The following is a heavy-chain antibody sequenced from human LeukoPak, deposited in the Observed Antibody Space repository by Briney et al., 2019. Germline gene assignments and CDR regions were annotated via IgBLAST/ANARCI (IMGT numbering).Heavy chain of an antibody. D-gene: IGHD2-2*02. CDR1: GFTFSSYA. CDR3: AREVVPAAIGSDY. CDR2: IYSGGST. V-gene: IGHV3-66*02. Sequence: GGSLRFSCAASGFTFSSYAMSWVRQAPGKGLEWVSVIYSGGSTYYADSVKGRFTISRDNSKNTLYLQMNSLRAEDTAVYYCAREVVPAAIGSDYWGQGTLVTVSS. J-gene: IGHJ4*02.